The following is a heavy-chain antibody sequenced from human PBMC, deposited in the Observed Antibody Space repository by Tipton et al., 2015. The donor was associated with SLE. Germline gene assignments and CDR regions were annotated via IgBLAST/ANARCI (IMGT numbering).Heavy chain of an antibody. CDR3: ARRAVAGTEDYFDY. J-gene: IGHJ4*02. V-gene: IGHV1-18*01. Sequence: QSEPEVKKPGASVKVSCKASGYTFTSYGISWVRQVPGQGLEWMGWIIPYNDNTNYAQKFQGRLTMTTDTSTRTAYMEVRSLRSEDTAVYYCARRAVAGTEDYFDYWGQGTLVTVSS. CDR2: IIPYNDNT. D-gene: IGHD6-19*01. CDR1: GYTFTSYG.